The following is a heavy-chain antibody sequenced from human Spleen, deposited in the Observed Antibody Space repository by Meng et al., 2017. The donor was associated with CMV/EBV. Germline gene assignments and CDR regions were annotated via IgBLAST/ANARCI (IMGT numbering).Heavy chain of an antibody. D-gene: IGHD3-22*01. CDR3: ARALQLSSPNYYESTTYYFDLDYFDY. CDR2: INPNSGDT. V-gene: IGHV1-2*07. Sequence: ASVKVSCKASGYTFTGYYMHWVRQAPGQGLEWMGWINPNSGDTYYAHKFQGRVTMTRDMSFNTAYMELSSLRSDDTAVYYCARALQLSSPNYYESTTYYFDLDYFDYWGQGTLVTVSS. J-gene: IGHJ4*02. CDR1: GYTFTGYY.